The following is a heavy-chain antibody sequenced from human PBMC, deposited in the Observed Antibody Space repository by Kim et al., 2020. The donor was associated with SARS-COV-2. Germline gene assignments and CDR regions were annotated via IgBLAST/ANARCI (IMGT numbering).Heavy chain of an antibody. Sequence: SETLSLTCAVYGGSFSGYYWSWIRQPPGKGLEWIGEINHSGSTNYNPSLKSRVTISVDTSKNQFSLKLSSVTAADTAVYYCARALNGSGSYYADYWGQGT. CDR2: INHSGST. CDR3: ARALNGSGSYYADY. D-gene: IGHD3-10*01. V-gene: IGHV4-34*01. J-gene: IGHJ4*02. CDR1: GGSFSGYY.